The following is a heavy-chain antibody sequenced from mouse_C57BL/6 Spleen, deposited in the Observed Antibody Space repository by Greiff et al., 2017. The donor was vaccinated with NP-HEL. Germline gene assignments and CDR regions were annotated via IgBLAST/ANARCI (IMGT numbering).Heavy chain of an antibody. CDR1: GYAFSSYW. D-gene: IGHD1-1*01. V-gene: IGHV1-80*01. Sequence: VQLQQSGAELVKPGASVKISCKASGYAFSSYWMNWVKQRPGKGLEWIGQIYPGDGDTNYNGKFKGKATLTADKSSSTAYMQLSSLTSGDSAVYFGASHYYGSGLDYWGQGTTLTVSS. CDR2: IYPGDGDT. J-gene: IGHJ2*01. CDR3: ASHYYGSGLDY.